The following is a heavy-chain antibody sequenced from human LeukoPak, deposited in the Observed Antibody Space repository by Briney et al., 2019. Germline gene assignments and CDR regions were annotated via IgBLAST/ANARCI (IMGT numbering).Heavy chain of an antibody. V-gene: IGHV1-8*01. Sequence: ASVKVSCKASGYTFTSYDINWVRQATGQGLEWMEWMNPNSGNTGYAQKFQGRVTMTRNTSISTAYMELSSLRSEDTAVYYCARGQMGATWFDPWGQGTLVTVSS. CDR3: ARGQMGATWFDP. CDR2: MNPNSGNT. J-gene: IGHJ5*02. D-gene: IGHD1-26*01. CDR1: GYTFTSYD.